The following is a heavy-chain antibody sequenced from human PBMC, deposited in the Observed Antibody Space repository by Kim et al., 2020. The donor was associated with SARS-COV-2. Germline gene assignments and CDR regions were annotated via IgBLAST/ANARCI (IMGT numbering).Heavy chain of an antibody. CDR3: IRAGISVDFQR. D-gene: IGHD3-10*01. V-gene: IGHV3-73*01. Sequence: GGSLRLSCAASGFTFSGSAIHWVRQISGKGLEWIGRIRTKTNNYATIYLPSVNGRFTLSRDDAKNTTYLQMSSLQTEDTAVYYCIRAGISVDFQRWGQGTLVVVPS. CDR2: IRTKTNNYAT. J-gene: IGHJ1*01. CDR1: GFTFSGSA.